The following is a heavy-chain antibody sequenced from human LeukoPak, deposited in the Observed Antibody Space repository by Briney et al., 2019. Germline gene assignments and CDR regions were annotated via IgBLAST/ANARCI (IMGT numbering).Heavy chain of an antibody. CDR3: ASGVGLTTVTVVYYYYYMDV. CDR2: IYYSGST. V-gene: IGHV4-31*11. Sequence: PSQTLSLTCAVSGGSISSGGYYWSWIRQHPGKGLEWIGYIYYSGSTYYNPSLKSRVTISVDTSKNQFSLKLSSVTAADTAVYYCASGVGLTTVTVVYYYYYMDVWGKGTTVTVSS. D-gene: IGHD4-17*01. CDR1: GGSISSGGYY. J-gene: IGHJ6*03.